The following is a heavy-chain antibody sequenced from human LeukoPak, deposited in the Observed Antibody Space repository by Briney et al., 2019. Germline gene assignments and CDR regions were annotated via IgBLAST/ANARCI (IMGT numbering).Heavy chain of an antibody. CDR3: ARHSLGYCSSTSCYRRRAFDY. Sequence: GESLQISCKGSGYSFTSYWIGWVRQVPGKGLEWMGIIYPGDSDTRYSPSFQGQVTISADKSISTAYLQWSSLKASDPAMYYCARHSLGYCSSTSCYRRRAFDYWGQGTLVTVSS. V-gene: IGHV5-51*01. J-gene: IGHJ4*02. D-gene: IGHD2-2*02. CDR2: IYPGDSDT. CDR1: GYSFTSYW.